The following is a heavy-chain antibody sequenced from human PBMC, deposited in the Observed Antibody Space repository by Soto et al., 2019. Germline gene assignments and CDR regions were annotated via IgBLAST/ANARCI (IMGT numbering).Heavy chain of an antibody. CDR3: AKDFRSFSNWFDP. CDR1: GFTFSSFA. CDR2: ISGSGGST. J-gene: IGHJ5*02. V-gene: IGHV3-23*01. Sequence: EVQLLESEGGLVQPGGSLRLSCAASGFTFSSFAMSWVRQAPGKGLEWVSAISGSGGSTYYADSVKGRFTISRDNTKNTLYLQMNSLRADDTAVYYCAKDFRSFSNWFDPWGQGTLVTVSS. D-gene: IGHD3-10*01.